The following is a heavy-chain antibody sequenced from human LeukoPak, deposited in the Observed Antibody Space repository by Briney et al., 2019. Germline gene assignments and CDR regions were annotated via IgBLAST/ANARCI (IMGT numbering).Heavy chain of an antibody. J-gene: IGHJ4*02. Sequence: GGSLRLSCAASGFTVSSNYMTWVRQAPGKGLEYVSVIYSGGSTYYADSVKGRFTISRDNFKNTLHLQMNRLRADDTAVYYCASLDILTGYSNFDYWGQGTLVTVSS. CDR2: IYSGGST. D-gene: IGHD3-9*01. CDR3: ASLDILTGYSNFDY. V-gene: IGHV3-53*01. CDR1: GFTVSSNY.